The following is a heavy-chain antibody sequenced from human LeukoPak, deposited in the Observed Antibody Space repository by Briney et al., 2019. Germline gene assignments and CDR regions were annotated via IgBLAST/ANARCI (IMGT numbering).Heavy chain of an antibody. Sequence: GGSLRLSCAASGFTFISYAMSWVRQAPGKGLEWVAAITSDGGPYYADSVKGRFTISRDNSKNTLYLQMNSLRAEDTALYYCAEELAAAGIGVFDIWGQGTMVTVSS. D-gene: IGHD6-13*01. J-gene: IGHJ3*02. V-gene: IGHV3-23*01. CDR1: GFTFISYA. CDR2: ITSDGGP. CDR3: AEELAAAGIGVFDI.